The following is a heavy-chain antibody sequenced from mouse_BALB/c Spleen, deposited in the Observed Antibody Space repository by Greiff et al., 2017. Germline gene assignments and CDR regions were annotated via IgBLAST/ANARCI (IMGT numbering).Heavy chain of an antibody. J-gene: IGHJ2*01. CDR1: GYTFTSSW. CDR3: ARSSYKGYYFDW. V-gene: IGHV1-52*01. CDR2: IDPYASET. Sequence: VQLQQPGAELVRPGASVKLSCKASGYTFTSSWLNWVKPRPEQGLAWIGRIDPYASETHYNQKFKDKALLTVDKSSSTAYMQLSSLTSEDSAVYYCARSSYKGYYFDWWGQGSTHTDAS.